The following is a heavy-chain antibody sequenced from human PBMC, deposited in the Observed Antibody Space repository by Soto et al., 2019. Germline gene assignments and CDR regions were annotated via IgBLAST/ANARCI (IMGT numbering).Heavy chain of an antibody. V-gene: IGHV3-23*01. CDR1: GFTFSSYG. Sequence: GGSLRLSCAASGFTFSSYGMSWVRQAPGKGLEWVSAISGSGGSTYYADSVKGRFTISRDNSKNTLYLQMNSLRAEDTAVYYCVRGYSSGWYEFSWFDPWGQGTLVTVSS. D-gene: IGHD6-19*01. CDR2: ISGSGGST. J-gene: IGHJ5*02. CDR3: VRGYSSGWYEFSWFDP.